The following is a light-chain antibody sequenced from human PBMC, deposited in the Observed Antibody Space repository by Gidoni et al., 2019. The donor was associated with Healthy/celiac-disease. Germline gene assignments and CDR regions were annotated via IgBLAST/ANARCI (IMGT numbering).Light chain of an antibody. CDR2: LGS. V-gene: IGKV2-28*01. Sequence: IVMTQSPLSLPVTPGEPASISCRSSQSHLHSNGYNYLDWYLQKPGQSPQLLIYLGSNRASGVPDRFSGSGSGTDFTLKISRVEAEDVGVYYCMQALQTPWTFGQGTQVEIK. CDR1: QSHLHSNGYNY. CDR3: MQALQTPWT. J-gene: IGKJ1*01.